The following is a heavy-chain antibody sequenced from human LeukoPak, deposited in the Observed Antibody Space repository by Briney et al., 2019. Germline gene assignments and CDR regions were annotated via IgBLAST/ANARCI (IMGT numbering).Heavy chain of an antibody. CDR2: IYSGGST. Sequence: GGSLRLSCAASGFTVSSNYMSWVRQAPGKGLEWVSVIYSGGSTYYADSVKGRFTISRDNSKNTLYLQMNSLRAEDTAVYYCARGPSIAVLDYWGQGTLVTVSS. V-gene: IGHV3-53*01. CDR1: GFTVSSNY. J-gene: IGHJ4*02. D-gene: IGHD6-19*01. CDR3: ARGPSIAVLDY.